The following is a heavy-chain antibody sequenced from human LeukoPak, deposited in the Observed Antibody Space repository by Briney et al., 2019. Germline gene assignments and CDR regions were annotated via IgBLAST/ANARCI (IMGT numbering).Heavy chain of an antibody. Sequence: SETLSLTCTVSGGSISSYYWSWIRQPPGKGLEWIGYIYTSGSTNYNPSLKSRVTISVDTSKNQFSLKLSSVTAADTAVYYCARVGYCSSTSCYKDGYSSSWYDYYYYYMDVWGKGTTVTVSS. J-gene: IGHJ6*03. V-gene: IGHV4-4*09. CDR2: IYTSGST. CDR1: GGSISSYY. CDR3: ARVGYCSSTSCYKDGYSSSWYDYYYYYMDV. D-gene: IGHD2-2*02.